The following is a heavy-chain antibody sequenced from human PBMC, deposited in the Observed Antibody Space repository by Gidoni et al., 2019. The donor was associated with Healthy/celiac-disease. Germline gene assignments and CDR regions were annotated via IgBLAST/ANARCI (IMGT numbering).Heavy chain of an antibody. CDR3: ARTYSSSSFFDY. J-gene: IGHJ4*02. V-gene: IGHV2-5*01. Sequence: QITLKESGPTLVKPTQTLTLTCTFSGFSLSTSGVGVGWIRQPPGKALEWLALIYWNDDKRYSPSLKSRLTITKDTSKNQVVLTMTNMDPVDTATYYCARTYSSSSFFDYWGQGTLVTVSS. CDR2: IYWNDDK. CDR1: GFSLSTSGVG. D-gene: IGHD6-6*01.